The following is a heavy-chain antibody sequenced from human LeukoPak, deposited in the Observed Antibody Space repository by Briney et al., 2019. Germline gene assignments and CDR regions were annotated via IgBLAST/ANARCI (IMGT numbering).Heavy chain of an antibody. CDR3: VRPSVPTGNWFGP. CDR2: INSDGSTT. D-gene: IGHD2-2*01. CDR1: GFTFSSYW. J-gene: IGHJ5*02. Sequence: GGSLRLSCAASGFTFSSYWMHWVRHAPGKGLVWVSRINSDGSTTSYADSVKGRFTISRDNAKNTLYLQMNSLRVEDTAVYYCVRPSVPTGNWFGPWGQGNLVTVSS. V-gene: IGHV3-74*01.